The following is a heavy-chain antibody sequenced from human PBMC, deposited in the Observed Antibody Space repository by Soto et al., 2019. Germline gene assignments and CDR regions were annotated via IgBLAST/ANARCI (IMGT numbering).Heavy chain of an antibody. D-gene: IGHD1-20*01. J-gene: IGHJ6*02. Sequence: QPGGSLRLSCAASGFTFSSYAMSWVRQAPGKGLEWVSAISGSGGSTYYADSVKGRFTISRDNSKNTLYLQMNSLRAEDTAVYYCAKRGGVDNWDYYYYGMDVWGQGTTVTVSS. V-gene: IGHV3-23*01. CDR2: ISGSGGST. CDR1: GFTFSSYA. CDR3: AKRGGVDNWDYYYYGMDV.